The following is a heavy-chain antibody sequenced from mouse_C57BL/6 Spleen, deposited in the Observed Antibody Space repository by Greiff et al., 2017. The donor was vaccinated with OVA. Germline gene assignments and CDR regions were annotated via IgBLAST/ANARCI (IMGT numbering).Heavy chain of an antibody. V-gene: IGHV1-69*01. CDR3: ARFYDGYLAY. J-gene: IGHJ3*01. CDR1: GYTFTSYW. CDR2: IDPSDSYT. Sequence: VQLQQPGAELVMPGASVKLSCKASGYTFTSYWMHWVKQRPGQGLEWIGEIDPSDSYTNYNQKFKGKSTLTVDKSSSTAYMQLSSLTSEDSAVYYCARFYDGYLAYWGQGTLVTVSA. D-gene: IGHD2-3*01.